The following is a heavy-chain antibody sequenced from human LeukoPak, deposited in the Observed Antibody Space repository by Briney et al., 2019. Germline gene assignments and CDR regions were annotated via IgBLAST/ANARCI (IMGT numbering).Heavy chain of an antibody. CDR1: GGTFSSYA. CDR2: IIPIFGTA. J-gene: IGHJ4*02. V-gene: IGHV1-69*13. CDR3: ARDTGERYCSGGSCYAPNFDY. D-gene: IGHD2-15*01. Sequence: SVKVSCKASGGTFSSYAISWVRQAPGQGLEWMGGIIPIFGTANYAQKFQGRVTITADESTSTAYMELSSLRSEDTAVYYCARDTGERYCSGGSCYAPNFDYWGQGTLVTVSS.